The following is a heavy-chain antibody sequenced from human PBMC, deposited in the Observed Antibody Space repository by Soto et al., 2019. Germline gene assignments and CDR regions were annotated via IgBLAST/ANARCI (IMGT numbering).Heavy chain of an antibody. CDR3: ARGFHYDYIWGSYRSAWFDP. CDR2: INHSGST. CDR1: GGSFRGYY. D-gene: IGHD3-16*02. Sequence: QVQLQQWGAGLLKPSETLSLTCAVYGGSFRGYYWSWIRQPPGKGLEWIGEINHSGSTNYNPSLKSRVTISVDTSKNQFSLKLSSVTAADTAVYYCARGFHYDYIWGSYRSAWFDPWGQGTLVTVSS. V-gene: IGHV4-34*01. J-gene: IGHJ5*02.